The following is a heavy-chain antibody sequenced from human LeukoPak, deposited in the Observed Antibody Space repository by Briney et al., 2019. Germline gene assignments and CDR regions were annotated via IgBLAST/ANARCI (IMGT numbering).Heavy chain of an antibody. Sequence: ASVKVSCKASGYTFTGYYMHWVRQAPGQGLEWMGWINPNSGGTNYAQKFQGRVTMTRDTSISTAYMELSRLRSDDTAVYYCARGTSGGSYYVDAFDIWGQGTMVTVSS. CDR1: GYTFTGYY. J-gene: IGHJ3*02. CDR2: INPNSGGT. CDR3: ARGTSGGSYYVDAFDI. V-gene: IGHV1-2*02. D-gene: IGHD1-26*01.